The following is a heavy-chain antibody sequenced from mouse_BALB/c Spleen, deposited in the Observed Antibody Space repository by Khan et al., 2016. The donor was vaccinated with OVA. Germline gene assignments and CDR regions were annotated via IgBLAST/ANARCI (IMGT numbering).Heavy chain of an antibody. J-gene: IGHJ3*01. CDR1: GFSLTNYG. D-gene: IGHD1-1*01. CDR3: ARAFYYGAWFAY. V-gene: IGHV2-9*02. CDR2: IWAGGST. Sequence: QMQLEESGPGLVAPSQTLSITCTVSGFSLTNYGVHWVRQPPGTGLEWLGVIWAGGSTNHNSALMSRLSISKDDSKSQVFFTMNSLQTDDTAIYYCARAFYYGAWFAYWGQGTLVTVSA.